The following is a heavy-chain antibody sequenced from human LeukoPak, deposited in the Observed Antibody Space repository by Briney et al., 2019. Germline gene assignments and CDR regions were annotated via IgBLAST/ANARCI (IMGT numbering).Heavy chain of an antibody. J-gene: IGHJ2*01. V-gene: IGHV1-18*01. CDR1: GYTFTSYG. D-gene: IGHD1-1*01. CDR2: ISAYNGST. Sequence: ASVKVSCKASGYTFTSYGISWVRQAPGQGLEWVGWISAYNGSTNYAQNLQGRVTMTTDTSTRTAYMELRSLRSDDTALYYCARGYTATGNWYFDLWGRGTLVGVSS. CDR3: ARGYTATGNWYFDL.